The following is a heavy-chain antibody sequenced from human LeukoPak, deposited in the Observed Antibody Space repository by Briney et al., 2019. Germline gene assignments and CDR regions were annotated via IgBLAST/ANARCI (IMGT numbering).Heavy chain of an antibody. CDR3: AKQSAGSAAWYSLHYDF. V-gene: IGHV3-74*01. CDR2: IKGDGIST. CDR1: GFDFSSNW. Sequence: GGSLRLSCAASGFDFSSNWMHWVRHAPGQGLVWVSRIKGDGISTNYADSVKGRFTISRDNSKDTLYLQMNGLRAEDTAVYFCAKQSAGSAAWYSLHYDFWGQGTLVTVSS. D-gene: IGHD6-13*01. J-gene: IGHJ4*02.